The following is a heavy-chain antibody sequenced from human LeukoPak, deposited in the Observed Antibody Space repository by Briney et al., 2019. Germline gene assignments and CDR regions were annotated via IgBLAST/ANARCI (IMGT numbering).Heavy chain of an antibody. D-gene: IGHD2-2*01. CDR3: ARGYDCSSTSCYADFDY. Sequence: ASVKVSCKASGYTFTGYYMHWVRQAPGQGLEWTGWINPNSGGTNYAQKFQGWVTMTRDTSISTAYMELSRLRSDDTAVYYCARGYDCSSTSCYADFDYWGQGTLVTASS. CDR2: INPNSGGT. V-gene: IGHV1-2*04. J-gene: IGHJ4*02. CDR1: GYTFTGYY.